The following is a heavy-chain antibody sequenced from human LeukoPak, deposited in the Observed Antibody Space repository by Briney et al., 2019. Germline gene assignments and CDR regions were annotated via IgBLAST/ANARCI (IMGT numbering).Heavy chain of an antibody. Sequence: GGSLRLSCAASGFTFSSYGMHWVRQAPGKGPEWVAVISYDGSNKYYADSVKGRFTISRDNSKNTLYLQMNSLRAEDTAVYYCAKVRWFGELSPIDAFDIWGQGTMVTVSS. V-gene: IGHV3-30*18. CDR3: AKVRWFGELSPIDAFDI. J-gene: IGHJ3*02. CDR1: GFTFSSYG. D-gene: IGHD3-10*01. CDR2: ISYDGSNK.